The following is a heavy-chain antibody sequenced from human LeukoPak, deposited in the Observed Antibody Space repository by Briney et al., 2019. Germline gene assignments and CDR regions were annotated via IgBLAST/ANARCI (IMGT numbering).Heavy chain of an antibody. CDR1: GGSISSYY. CDR2: INHSGST. Sequence: SETLSLTCTVSGGSISSYYWSWIRQPPGKGLEWIGEINHSGSTNYNPSLKSRVTISVDTSKNQFSLKLSSVTAADTAVYYCARGGTGTTTWFDPWGQGTLVTVSS. CDR3: ARGGTGTTTWFDP. D-gene: IGHD1-7*01. V-gene: IGHV4-34*01. J-gene: IGHJ5*02.